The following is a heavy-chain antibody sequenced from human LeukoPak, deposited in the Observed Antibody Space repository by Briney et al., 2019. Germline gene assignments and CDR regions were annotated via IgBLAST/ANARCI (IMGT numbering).Heavy chain of an antibody. J-gene: IGHJ4*02. D-gene: IGHD6-13*01. CDR2: INHSGST. CDR1: GGSFSGYY. V-gene: IGHV4-34*01. CDR3: ARDPYSSSWSAFDY. Sequence: PSETLSLTCAVYGGSFSGYYWSWIRQPPGKGLEWFGEINHSGSTNYNPSLKSRVTISVDTSKNQFSLKLSSVTAADTAVYYCARDPYSSSWSAFDYWGQGTLVTVSS.